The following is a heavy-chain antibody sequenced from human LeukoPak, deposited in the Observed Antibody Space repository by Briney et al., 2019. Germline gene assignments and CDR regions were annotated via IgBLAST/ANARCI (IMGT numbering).Heavy chain of an antibody. CDR1: GYTFTSYY. V-gene: IGHV1-46*01. CDR2: INPSGGST. Sequence: ASVKVSCKASGYTFTSYYMHWVRQAPGQGLEWMGIINPSGGSTSYAQKFQGRVTMTRDTATSTVYMELSSLRSEDTAVYYCARDSSGWYGIDYWGQGTLVTISS. D-gene: IGHD6-19*01. J-gene: IGHJ4*02. CDR3: ARDSSGWYGIDY.